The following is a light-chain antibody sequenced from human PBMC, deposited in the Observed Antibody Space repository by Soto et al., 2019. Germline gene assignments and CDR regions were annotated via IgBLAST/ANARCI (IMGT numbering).Light chain of an antibody. V-gene: IGLV2-14*03. CDR1: SSDIGRYNY. CDR2: DVN. CDR3: SSYTTSTSYV. J-gene: IGLJ1*01. Sequence: QSVLTQPASVSGSPGQPITVSCAGTSSDIGRYNYVSWYQQHPGKAPKLIIYDVNKRPSGVSYRFSGSKSGNTASLTISGLQAEDEADYYCSSYTTSTSYVFGTGTKVTVL.